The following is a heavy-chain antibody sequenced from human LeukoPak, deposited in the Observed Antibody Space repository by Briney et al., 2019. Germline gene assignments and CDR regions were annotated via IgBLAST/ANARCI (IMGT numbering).Heavy chain of an antibody. D-gene: IGHD3-22*01. CDR2: IKQDGSEK. V-gene: IGHV3-7*01. CDR3: ARRRYYYDSSGYYYQTYYFDY. CDR1: GFTFTIYW. J-gene: IGHJ4*02. Sequence: GGSLRLSCAASGFTFTIYWMSWVRQAPGKGLEWVANIKQDGSEKYYVDSVKGRFTISRDNAKNSLYLQMNSLRAEDTAVYYCARRRYYYDSSGYYYQTYYFDYWGQGTLVTVSS.